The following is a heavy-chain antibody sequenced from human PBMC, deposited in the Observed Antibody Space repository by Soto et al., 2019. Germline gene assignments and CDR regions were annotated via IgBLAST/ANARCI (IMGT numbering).Heavy chain of an antibody. CDR1: GFTFSSYS. Sequence: GGSLRLSCAASGFTFSSYSMNWVRQAPGKGLEWVSSISSSSSYIYYADSVKGRFTISRDNAKNSLYLQMNSLRAEDTAVYYCASYNEAVAGLDYWGQGTLVTVSS. D-gene: IGHD6-19*01. J-gene: IGHJ4*02. V-gene: IGHV3-21*01. CDR3: ASYNEAVAGLDY. CDR2: ISSSSSYI.